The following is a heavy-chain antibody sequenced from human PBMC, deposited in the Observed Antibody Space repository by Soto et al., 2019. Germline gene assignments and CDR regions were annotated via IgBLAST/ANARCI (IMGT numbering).Heavy chain of an antibody. CDR1: GFTFSSCT. V-gene: IGHV3-21*06. CDR2: ISPSSGHI. J-gene: IGHJ6*02. CDR3: SGCSGGACHKNYGMEV. Sequence: EVHLVESGGGLVKPGGSLRLSCAVSGFTFSSCTMNWVRQAPGKGLEWVSSISPSSGHINYADSVKGRFTISRDNAKNSLFLQMNSLRGEDTAVYYCSGCSGGACHKNYGMEVWGQGTTVTVSS. D-gene: IGHD2-15*01.